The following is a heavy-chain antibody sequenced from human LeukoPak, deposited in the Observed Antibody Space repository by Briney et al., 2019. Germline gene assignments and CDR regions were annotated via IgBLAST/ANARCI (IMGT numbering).Heavy chain of an antibody. CDR1: GFTFSSYG. Sequence: GGSLRLSCAASGFTFSSYGMHWVRQAPGKGLEWVAVIWYDGSNKYYADSVKGRFTISIDNSKNTLYLQMNRLRAEDTAVYYCAREYYDFWSGYANWFAPWGQGTLVTVSS. V-gene: IGHV3-33*01. CDR3: AREYYDFWSGYANWFAP. D-gene: IGHD3-3*01. J-gene: IGHJ5*02. CDR2: IWYDGSNK.